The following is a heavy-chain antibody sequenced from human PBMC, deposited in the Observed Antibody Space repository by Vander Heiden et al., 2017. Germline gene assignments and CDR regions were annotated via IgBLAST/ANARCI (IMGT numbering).Heavy chain of an antibody. D-gene: IGHD6-13*01. J-gene: IGHJ4*02. CDR3: ARDQEGIAAAGTTGGEDY. CDR1: GFTFSSYG. CDR2: IWYDGSNK. Sequence: VQPGRSLRLSCAASGFTFSSYGMHWVRQAPGKGLEWVAVIWYDGSNKYYADSVKGRFTISRDNSKNTLYLQMNSLRAEDTAVYYCARDQEGIAAAGTTGGEDYWGQGTLVTVSS. V-gene: IGHV3-33*01.